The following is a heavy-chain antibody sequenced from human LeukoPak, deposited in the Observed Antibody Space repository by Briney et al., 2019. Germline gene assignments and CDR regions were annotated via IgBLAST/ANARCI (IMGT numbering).Heavy chain of an antibody. CDR2: INSNSGGT. CDR1: GYTFTTYH. J-gene: IGHJ4*02. CDR3: AISVEMAAMPSYDY. D-gene: IGHD5-24*01. V-gene: IGHV1-2*02. Sequence: ASVKVSCKASGYTFTTYHMHWVRQAPGRGLEWMGRINSNSGGTNYAQKFQGRVTMTRDTSIRTAYMELSRLTSDDTAVYYCAISVEMAAMPSYDYWGQGTLVTVSS.